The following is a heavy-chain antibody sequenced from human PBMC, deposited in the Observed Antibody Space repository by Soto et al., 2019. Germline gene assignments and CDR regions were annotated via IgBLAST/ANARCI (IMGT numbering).Heavy chain of an antibody. Sequence: SETLSLTCAVYGGSFSGYYWSWIRQPPGKGLEWIGEINHSGSTNYNPSLKSRVTISVDTSKNQFSLKLSSVTAAGAAVYYCARGLKLAAAGQFDYWGQGTLVTVSS. CDR1: GGSFSGYY. V-gene: IGHV4-34*01. CDR3: ARGLKLAAAGQFDY. D-gene: IGHD6-13*01. J-gene: IGHJ4*02. CDR2: INHSGST.